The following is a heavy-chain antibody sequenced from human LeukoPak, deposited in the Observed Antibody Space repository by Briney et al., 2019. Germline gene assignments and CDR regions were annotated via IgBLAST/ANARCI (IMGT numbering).Heavy chain of an antibody. J-gene: IGHJ4*02. V-gene: IGHV3-48*03. CDR2: ISTRGRTI. Sequence: PGGSLRPSCAASGFTFNNYEMNWVRQAPGKGLEWVSYISTRGRTIYYADSVKGRFTISRDNAKNSLYLQMNSLRAEDTAVYYCARDPRFSYFDYWGQGTLVTVSS. D-gene: IGHD2/OR15-2a*01. CDR3: ARDPRFSYFDY. CDR1: GFTFNNYE.